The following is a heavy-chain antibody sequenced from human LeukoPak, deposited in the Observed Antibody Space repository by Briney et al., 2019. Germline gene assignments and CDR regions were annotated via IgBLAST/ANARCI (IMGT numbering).Heavy chain of an antibody. J-gene: IGHJ4*02. D-gene: IGHD5-24*01. CDR2: ISYDGNSK. CDR3: AKDPSENNYYFDY. Sequence: GGSLRLSCAASEFTFSNYAMYWVRQAPGKGLARVAVISYDGNSKSYAKSVKGRFTISRDNSKNTLYLQMNSLRAEDTAVYFCAKDPSENNYYFDYWGQGTLVTVSS. V-gene: IGHV3-30-3*01. CDR1: EFTFSNYA.